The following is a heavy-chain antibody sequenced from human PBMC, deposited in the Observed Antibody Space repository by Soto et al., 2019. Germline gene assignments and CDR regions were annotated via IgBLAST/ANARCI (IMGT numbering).Heavy chain of an antibody. CDR3: ARHHRYCTGGSCYAIDS. V-gene: IGHV4-59*08. D-gene: IGHD2-15*01. CDR1: GGSISSYY. Sequence: PFETLSLTCTVSGGSISSYYWTWIRQPPGKEPEWIAYIYYTGSTSYNPSLKSRVTISLDTSKNQFSLNLSSVTAADTAVYYCARHHRYCTGGSCYAIDSWGQGTLVTVSS. J-gene: IGHJ4*02. CDR2: IYYTGST.